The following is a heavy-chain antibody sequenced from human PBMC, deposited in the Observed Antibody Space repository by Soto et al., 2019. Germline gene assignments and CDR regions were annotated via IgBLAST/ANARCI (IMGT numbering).Heavy chain of an antibody. CDR2: ISYDGSNK. CDR1: GFTFSSYG. J-gene: IGHJ5*02. Sequence: ESGGGVVQPGRSLRLSCAASGFTFSSYGMHWVRQAPGKGLEWVAVISYDGSNKYYADSVKGRFTISRDNSKNTLYLQMNSLRAEDTAVYYCALNKRFLEWYSSWGQGTLVTVSS. CDR3: ALNKRFLEWYSS. V-gene: IGHV3-30*03. D-gene: IGHD3-3*01.